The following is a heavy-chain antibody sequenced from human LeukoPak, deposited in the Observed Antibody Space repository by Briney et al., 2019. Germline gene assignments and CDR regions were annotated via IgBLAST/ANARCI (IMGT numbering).Heavy chain of an antibody. CDR2: INSDGTTT. CDR3: ARAGWYRWDY. V-gene: IGHV3-74*01. CDR1: GFTFSTYW. J-gene: IGHJ4*02. D-gene: IGHD6-19*01. Sequence: PGGSLRLSCAASGFTFSTYWMHWVRQAPGKGLEWVSRINSDGTTTNYADSVKGRFTISRDNAKNTLYLQMNTLRVEDTAVCYCARAGWYRWDYWGQGTLVTVSS.